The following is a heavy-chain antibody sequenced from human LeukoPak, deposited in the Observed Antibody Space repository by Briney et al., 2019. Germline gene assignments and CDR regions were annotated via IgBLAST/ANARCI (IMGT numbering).Heavy chain of an antibody. CDR2: IGIDSGNT. J-gene: IGHJ4*02. D-gene: IGHD5-24*01. V-gene: IGHV3-48*01. CDR3: ARDYKYAFDN. Sequence: GGSLRLSCAASGFTFSDYSMNWVHQAPGKGLEWISYIGIDSGNTNYADSVKGRFTISGDKAKNSLYLQMNSLRVEDTAVYYCARDYKYAFDNWGQGTPVTVSS. CDR1: GFTFSDYS.